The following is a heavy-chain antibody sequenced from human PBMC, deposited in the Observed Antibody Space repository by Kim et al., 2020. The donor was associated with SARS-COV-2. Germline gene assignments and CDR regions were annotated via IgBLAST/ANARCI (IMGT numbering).Heavy chain of an antibody. D-gene: IGHD3-10*01. CDR3: ARPAPEDGGGMDV. V-gene: IGHV1-8*01. Sequence: GYAQKFQGRVTMTRKTSISTAYMELSSLRSEDTAVYYCARPAPEDGGGMDVWGQGTTVTVSS. J-gene: IGHJ6*02.